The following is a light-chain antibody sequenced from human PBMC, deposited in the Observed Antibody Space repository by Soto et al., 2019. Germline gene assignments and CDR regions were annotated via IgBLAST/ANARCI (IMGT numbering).Light chain of an antibody. V-gene: IGLV1-44*01. CDR1: SSNIGANT. J-gene: IGLJ3*02. Sequence: QSVLSQPPSASGTPGLRVTISCSGSSSNIGANTVNWYQQLPGTAPKLLMYSNNRRPSGVPDRFSGSKSGTSASLAISGRQSEDEADYDCAAWDDTLNGPVFGGGTPLTVL. CDR2: SNN. CDR3: AAWDDTLNGPV.